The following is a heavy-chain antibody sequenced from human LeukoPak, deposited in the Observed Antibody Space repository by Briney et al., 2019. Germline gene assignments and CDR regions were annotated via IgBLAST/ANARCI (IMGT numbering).Heavy chain of an antibody. V-gene: IGHV1-69*04. Sequence: ASVKVSCKASGGTFSSYAISWVRQAPGQGLEWMGRIIPILGIANYAQKFQGRVTITADKSTSTAYMELSSLRSEDTAVYYCARAKNYGDYVGWFDPWGQGTLVTVSS. J-gene: IGHJ5*02. CDR1: GGTFSSYA. CDR2: IIPILGIA. D-gene: IGHD4-17*01. CDR3: ARAKNYGDYVGWFDP.